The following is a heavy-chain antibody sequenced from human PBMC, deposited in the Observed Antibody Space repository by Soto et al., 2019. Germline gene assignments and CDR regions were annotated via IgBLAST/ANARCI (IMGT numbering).Heavy chain of an antibody. Sequence: GESLKISCAASGFTVSSNYMSWVRQAPGKGLEWVSVIYSGGSTYYADSVKGRFTISRDNSKNTLYLQMNSLRAEDTAVYYCARAPPPLVAVAGTYAFDIWGQGTMVTVSS. CDR1: GFTVSSNY. CDR3: ARAPPPLVAVAGTYAFDI. J-gene: IGHJ3*02. D-gene: IGHD6-19*01. V-gene: IGHV3-66*01. CDR2: IYSGGST.